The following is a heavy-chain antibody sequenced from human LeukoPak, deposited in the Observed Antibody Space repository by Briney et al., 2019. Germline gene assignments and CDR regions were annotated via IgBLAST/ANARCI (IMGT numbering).Heavy chain of an antibody. Sequence: GGSLRLSCAASGFTFSSYGMHWVREAPGKGLEWVAVIWYDGSNKYYADSVKGRFTISRDNSKNTLYLQMTSLRAEDTAVYYCARGNPPDIVGVVAVRGYYYMDVWGKGTTVTVSS. V-gene: IGHV3-33*01. CDR2: IWYDGSNK. J-gene: IGHJ6*03. CDR1: GFTFSSYG. CDR3: ARGNPPDIVGVVAVRGYYYMDV. D-gene: IGHD2-15*01.